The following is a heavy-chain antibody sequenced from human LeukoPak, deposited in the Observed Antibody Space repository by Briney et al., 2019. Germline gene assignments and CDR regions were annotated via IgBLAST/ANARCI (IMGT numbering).Heavy chain of an antibody. D-gene: IGHD2-2*02. Sequence: PGGSLRLSCAASGFTFSSYAMSWVRQAPGKGLEWVSVISGSGGNTYYADSVKGRFTVSRDNSKNTLYLQMNSLRAEDTAVYYCAKEGGYCSSTSCYTGVDYWGQGTLVTVSS. CDR3: AKEGGYCSSTSCYTGVDY. J-gene: IGHJ4*02. CDR2: ISGSGGNT. V-gene: IGHV3-23*01. CDR1: GFTFSSYA.